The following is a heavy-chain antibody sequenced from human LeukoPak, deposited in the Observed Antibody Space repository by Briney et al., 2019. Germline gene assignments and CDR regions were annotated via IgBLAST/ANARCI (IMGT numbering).Heavy chain of an antibody. CDR2: TYFGAKAYN. J-gene: IGHJ4*02. V-gene: IGHV6-1*01. CDR3: ARGWLRTGFDY. Sequence: SQTLSLTCALSGDTLSTNSAAWDWSRQTPSRGVEWLVRTYFGAKAYNDYAVSVKSRIPINPATSKNQFSLQLTSVTPEDTAIYYCARGWLRTGFDYWGQGTLVTVSS. CDR1: GDTLSTNSAA. D-gene: IGHD5-12*01.